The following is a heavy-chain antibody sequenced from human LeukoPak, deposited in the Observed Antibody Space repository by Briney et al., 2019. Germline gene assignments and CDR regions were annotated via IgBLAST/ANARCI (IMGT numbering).Heavy chain of an antibody. CDR1: GYTFTSYG. V-gene: IGHV1-18*01. D-gene: IGHD4-17*01. CDR2: ISAYNGNT. J-gene: IGHJ4*02. CDR3: ARDRHDYGDYVFTY. Sequence: ASVKVSCKASGYTFTSYGISWVRQAPGQGLEWMGWISAYNGNTNYAQKLQGRVTMTTDTSTSTAYMELRSLRSDDTAVYYCARDRHDYGDYVFTYWGQGTLVTVSS.